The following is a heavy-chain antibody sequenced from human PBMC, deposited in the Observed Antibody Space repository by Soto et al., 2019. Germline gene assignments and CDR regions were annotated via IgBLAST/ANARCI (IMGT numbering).Heavy chain of an antibody. Sequence: EVQLVESGGGLVQPGGSLRLSCAPSGFTVNSYYMSWVRQAPGKGLEWVSVIYTGGSTYYADSVKGRFTISRDNSKNTLYLQMSSLRAEDTAVYYCARGTDEATAMSYWGQGALVTVSS. D-gene: IGHD5-12*01. CDR3: ARGTDEATAMSY. J-gene: IGHJ4*02. V-gene: IGHV3-66*01. CDR2: IYTGGST. CDR1: GFTVNSYY.